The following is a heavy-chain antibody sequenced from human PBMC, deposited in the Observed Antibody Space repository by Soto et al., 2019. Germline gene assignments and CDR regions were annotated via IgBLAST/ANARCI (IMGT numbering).Heavy chain of an antibody. CDR1: GFKFDDYA. V-gene: IGHV3-9*01. D-gene: IGHD3-9*01. J-gene: IGHJ3*01. CDR3: XKDIYDXLTGYSRGDGLDV. CDR2: ISWKSGTM. Sequence: EAQLVESGGGLVQPGGSLRLACTASGFKFDDYAMHWVRRAPGKGLEWVSGISWKSGTMTYADSVKGRFTXSRDXAKXXXXXXXXXXXXXXXXXXXXXKDIYDXLTGYSRGDGLDVWGHGTVVTVSS.